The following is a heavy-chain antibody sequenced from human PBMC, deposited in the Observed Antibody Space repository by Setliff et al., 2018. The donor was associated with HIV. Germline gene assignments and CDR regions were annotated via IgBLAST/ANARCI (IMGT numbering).Heavy chain of an antibody. Sequence: SETLSLTCAVYGGSFSGYYWSWIRQPPGKGLEWIGEVSHTGSTYYNPSLKSRVTISVDTSKNQFSLNLNSVTAADTAVYYCARVTTWVDYWGQGTLVTVSS. CDR1: GGSFSGYY. J-gene: IGHJ4*02. CDR3: ARVTTWVDY. D-gene: IGHD1-1*01. V-gene: IGHV4-34*01. CDR2: VSHTGST.